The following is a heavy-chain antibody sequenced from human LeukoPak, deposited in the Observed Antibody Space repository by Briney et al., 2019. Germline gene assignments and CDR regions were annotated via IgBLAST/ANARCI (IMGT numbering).Heavy chain of an antibody. CDR1: GGSISSRSYY. Sequence: PSETLSLTCTVSGGSISSRSYYWGWIRQPPGKGLEWIGCIYYSGSTNYNPSLKSRVTISVDTSKNQFSLKLSSVTAADTAVYYCARGTYYYDSSGPGRSGYGMDVWGQGTTVTVSS. CDR2: IYYSGST. V-gene: IGHV4-39*07. J-gene: IGHJ6*02. CDR3: ARGTYYYDSSGPGRSGYGMDV. D-gene: IGHD3-22*01.